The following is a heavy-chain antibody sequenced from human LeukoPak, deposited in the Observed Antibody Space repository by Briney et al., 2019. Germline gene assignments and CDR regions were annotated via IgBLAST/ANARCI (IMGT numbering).Heavy chain of an antibody. Sequence: GGSLRLFCAASGFTFNSYSLSWVRQAPGKGLEWISYISHKSTTIYDADSVKGRFTISRDSAKNSLFLQMNGLTEEDTAVYYCARVRAVAGGFDNWGQGTLVTVSS. V-gene: IGHV3-48*02. CDR3: ARVRAVAGGFDN. J-gene: IGHJ4*02. D-gene: IGHD6-19*01. CDR2: ISHKSTTI. CDR1: GFTFNSYS.